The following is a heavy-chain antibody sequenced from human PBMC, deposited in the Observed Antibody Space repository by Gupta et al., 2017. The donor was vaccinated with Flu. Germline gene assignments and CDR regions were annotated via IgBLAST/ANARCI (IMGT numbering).Heavy chain of an antibody. CDR2: ISSSTTHK. CDR1: RFTFTNFG. D-gene: IGHD2/OR15-2a*01. Sequence: VQLVESGGGLVKPGGSLRLSCAASRFTFTNFGMNWVRQAPGKGLEWNSSISSSTTHKSYADSVRGRFSISRDNADNSLSLQMSSLRAEDTAIYYCARRGNYLGDAFDVWGRGTMVTVSS. V-gene: IGHV3-21*01. J-gene: IGHJ3*01. CDR3: ARRGNYLGDAFDV.